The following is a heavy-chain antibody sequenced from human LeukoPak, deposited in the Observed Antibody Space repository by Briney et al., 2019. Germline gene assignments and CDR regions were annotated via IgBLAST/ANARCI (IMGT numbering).Heavy chain of an antibody. CDR2: ISYDGSNK. CDR1: GFTFSSYA. Sequence: GESLRLSCAASGFTFSSYAMHWVRQAPGKGLEWVAVISYDGSNKYYADSVKGRFTISRDNSKNTLYLQMNSLRAEDTAVYYCARDLGSSSGWYLWSYYFDYWGQGTLVTVSS. V-gene: IGHV3-30-3*01. D-gene: IGHD6-19*01. CDR3: ARDLGSSSGWYLWSYYFDY. J-gene: IGHJ4*02.